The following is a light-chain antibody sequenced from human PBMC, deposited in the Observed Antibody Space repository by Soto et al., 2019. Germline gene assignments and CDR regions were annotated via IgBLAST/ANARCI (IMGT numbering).Light chain of an antibody. CDR1: QSISSW. CDR3: QQYNSYSQT. V-gene: IGKV1-5*01. Sequence: DIQITQSPCTLSASVGDRVTLACRASQSISSWLAWYQQKPGKDPKLLIYDASSLESGVPSRFSGSGSGTEFTLTISSLQPDEFATYDCQQYNSYSQTFGQGTKVEIK. CDR2: DAS. J-gene: IGKJ1*01.